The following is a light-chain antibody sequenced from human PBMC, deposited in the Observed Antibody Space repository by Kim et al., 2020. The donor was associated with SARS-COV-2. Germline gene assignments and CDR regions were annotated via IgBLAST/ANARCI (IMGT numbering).Light chain of an antibody. CDR3: MQGTHWLT. CDR1: QCLVYSDGNTY. V-gene: IGKV2-30*01. J-gene: IGKJ4*01. Sequence: DVVMTQSPLSLPVTLGQPASISCKSSQCLVYSDGNTYLNWFQQRPGQSPRRLIYEVSNRDSGVPDRFSGSGSSTDFTLKISRVEAEDVGVYYCMQGTHWLTFGGGTKVDIK. CDR2: EVS.